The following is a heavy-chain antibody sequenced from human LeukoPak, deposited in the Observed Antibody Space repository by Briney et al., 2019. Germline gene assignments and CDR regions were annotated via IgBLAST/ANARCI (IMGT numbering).Heavy chain of an antibody. D-gene: IGHD3-10*01. J-gene: IGHJ6*02. V-gene: IGHV4-34*01. CDR1: GGSFSGYY. CDR2: INHSGST. CDR3: ARGPIGSYYYYGMDV. Sequence: SETLSLTCAVYGGSFSGYYWSWIRRPPGKGLEWIGEINHSGSTNYNPSLKSRVTISVDTSKNQFSLKLSSVTAAGTAVYYCARGPIGSYYYYGMDVWGQGTTVTVSS.